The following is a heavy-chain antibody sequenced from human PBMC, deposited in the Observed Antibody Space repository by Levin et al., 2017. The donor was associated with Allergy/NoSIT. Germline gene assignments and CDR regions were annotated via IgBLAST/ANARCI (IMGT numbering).Heavy chain of an antibody. V-gene: IGHV1-69*02. Sequence: KISCKASGGTFSSYTISWVRQAPGQGLEWMGRIIPILGIANYAQKFQGRVTITADKSTSTAYMELSSLRSEDTAVYYCARITGVRWFDPWGQGTLVTVSS. CDR1: GGTFSSYT. D-gene: IGHD7-27*01. CDR2: IIPILGIA. J-gene: IGHJ5*02. CDR3: ARITGVRWFDP.